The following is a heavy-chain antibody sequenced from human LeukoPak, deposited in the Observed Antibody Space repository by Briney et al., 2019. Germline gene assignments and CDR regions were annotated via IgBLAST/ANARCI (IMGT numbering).Heavy chain of an antibody. CDR2: IYYSGST. D-gene: IGHD1-26*01. J-gene: IGHJ4*02. V-gene: IGHV4-59*11. Sequence: SETLSLTCTVSGGSISSHYWSWIRQPPGKGLEWIGYIYYSGSTNYNPSLKSRVTISVDTSKNQFSLKLSSVTAADTAVYYCARGLKIVGATRRNYYFDYWGQGTLVTVSS. CDR1: GGSISSHY. CDR3: ARGLKIVGATRRNYYFDY.